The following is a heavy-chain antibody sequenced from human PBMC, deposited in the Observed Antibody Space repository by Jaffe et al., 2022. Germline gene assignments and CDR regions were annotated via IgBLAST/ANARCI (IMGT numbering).Heavy chain of an antibody. CDR2: IVVGSGNT. J-gene: IGHJ1*01. V-gene: IGHV1-58*02. D-gene: IGHD6-13*01. CDR3: AAGYSSSWMVAEYFQH. CDR1: GFTFTSSA. Sequence: QMQLVQSGPEVKKPGTSVKVSCKASGFTFTSSAMQWVRQARGQRLEWIGWIVVGSGNTNYAQKFQERVTITRDMSTSTAYMELSSLRSEDTAVYYCAAGYSSSWMVAEYFQHWGQGTLVTVSS.